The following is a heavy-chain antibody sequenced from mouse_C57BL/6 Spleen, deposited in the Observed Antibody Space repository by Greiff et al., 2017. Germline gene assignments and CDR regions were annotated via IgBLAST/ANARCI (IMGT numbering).Heavy chain of an antibody. CDR2: IRNKANGYTT. CDR1: GFTFTDYY. V-gene: IGHV7-3*01. J-gene: IGHJ2*01. Sequence: EVQLQQSGGGLVQPGGSLSLSCAASGFTFTDYYMSWVRQPPGKALEWLGFIRNKANGYTTEYSASVKGRFTISRDNSQSILYLQMNALRAEDSATYYCASSSYYYGSSYFDYWGQGTTLTVSS. D-gene: IGHD1-1*01. CDR3: ASSSYYYGSSYFDY.